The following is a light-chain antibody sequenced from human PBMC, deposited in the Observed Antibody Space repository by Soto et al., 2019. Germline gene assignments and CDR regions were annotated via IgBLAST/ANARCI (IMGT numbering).Light chain of an antibody. Sequence: QSALTQPASVSGSPGQSITISCTGTSSDVGSYQHVSWYRQHPDKAPKLMIYEGSKRPSGVSNRFSGSKSGNTASLTISGLQAEDEADYYCCSYAGSSTLVFGGGTQLTVL. CDR2: EGS. CDR1: SSDVGSYQH. CDR3: CSYAGSSTLV. V-gene: IGLV2-23*01. J-gene: IGLJ2*01.